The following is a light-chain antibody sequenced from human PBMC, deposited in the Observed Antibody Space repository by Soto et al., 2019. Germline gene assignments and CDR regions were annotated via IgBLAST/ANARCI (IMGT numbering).Light chain of an antibody. CDR3: QQYNNWPRT. J-gene: IGKJ1*01. CDR1: QSVSIN. Sequence: EIVMTQSPATLSVSPGERATLSCRASQSVSINLAWYQQKPGQAPRLLIYGASTRATGIPARFSGSGSGTEFTLIISSLQSEDFAVYYCQQYNNWPRTFGQGTKVDIK. V-gene: IGKV3-15*01. CDR2: GAS.